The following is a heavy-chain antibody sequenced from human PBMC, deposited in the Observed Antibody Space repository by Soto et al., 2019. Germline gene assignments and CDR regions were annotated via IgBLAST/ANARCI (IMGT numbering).Heavy chain of an antibody. CDR3: ARDPDYGDYWGYFFDS. V-gene: IGHV1-2*02. CDR2: INPTSGGT. Sequence: ASVKVSCKASGYIFTGYYMHWVRQAPGQGLEWMGWINPTSGGTVYAQNFQDRVTMTRDTSISTAYMELRRLNSDDTAVYYCARDPDYGDYWGYFFDSWGQGTPVTVSS. D-gene: IGHD4-17*01. CDR1: GYIFTGYY. J-gene: IGHJ4*02.